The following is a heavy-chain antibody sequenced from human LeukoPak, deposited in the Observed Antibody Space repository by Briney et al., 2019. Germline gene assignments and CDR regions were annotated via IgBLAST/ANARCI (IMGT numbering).Heavy chain of an antibody. J-gene: IGHJ4*02. CDR2: IYYSGST. Sequence: SETLSLTCTVSGGSISSSSYYWGWIRQPPRKGLEWIGSIYYSGSTYYNPSLKSRVSISVDTSKNQYSLKFNSVTAADTAVYHCARDYAGRYFDYWGQGALVTVSS. D-gene: IGHD3-16*01. CDR3: ARDYAGRYFDY. V-gene: IGHV4-39*07. CDR1: GGSISSSSYY.